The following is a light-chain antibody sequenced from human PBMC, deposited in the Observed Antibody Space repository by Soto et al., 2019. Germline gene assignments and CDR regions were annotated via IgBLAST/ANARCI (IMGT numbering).Light chain of an antibody. CDR2: SNN. V-gene: IGLV1-44*01. CDR3: AAWDDSLNGYWV. CDR1: SSNIGSNT. Sequence: QSVLTQPPSASGTPGQRVTISCSGSSSNIGSNTVTWYQQLPGTAPKLLIYSNNQRPSGVSDRFSGSKSGTSASLAISGLQYEDEADYYCAAWDDSLNGYWVFGGGTKLTVL. J-gene: IGLJ3*02.